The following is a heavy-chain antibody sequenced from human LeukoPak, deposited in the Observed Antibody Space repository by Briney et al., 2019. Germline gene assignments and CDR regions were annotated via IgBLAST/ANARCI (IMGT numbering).Heavy chain of an antibody. CDR1: GFTFSDYY. CDR2: ISSSGSTI. CDR3: ARSEYQLLNSRLFDY. Sequence: GGSLRLSCAASGFTFSDYYMSWIRQAPGKGLEWVSYISSSGSTIYYADSVKGRFTISRDNAKSSLYLQMNSLRAEDTAVYYCARSEYQLLNSRLFDYWGQGTLVTVSS. J-gene: IGHJ4*02. V-gene: IGHV3-11*04. D-gene: IGHD2-2*01.